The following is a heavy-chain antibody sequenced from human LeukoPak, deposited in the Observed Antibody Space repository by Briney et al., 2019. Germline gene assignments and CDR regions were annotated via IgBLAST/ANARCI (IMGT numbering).Heavy chain of an antibody. V-gene: IGHV6-1*01. D-gene: IGHD1-26*01. CDR3: ARWMGAHDYFDY. Sequence: SQTPSLTCAISGDIVSSNSAAWNWIRQSPSRGLEWLGRTYYRSKWYNDYAVSVKSRITINPDTSKNQFSLQLNSVTPEDTAVYYCARWMGAHDYFDYWGQGTLVTVSS. J-gene: IGHJ4*02. CDR1: GDIVSSNSAA. CDR2: TYYRSKWYN.